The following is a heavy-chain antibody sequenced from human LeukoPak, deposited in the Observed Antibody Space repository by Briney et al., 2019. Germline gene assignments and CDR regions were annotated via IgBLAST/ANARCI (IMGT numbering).Heavy chain of an antibody. CDR2: SYHSGST. Sequence: PLETLSLTCAVSGYSISSGYYWGWIRQPPGKGLEWIGSSYHSGSTYYNPSLKSRVTISVDTSKNQFSLKLSSVTAADTAVYYCARSNAVTMIVVNPFDYWGQGTLVTDSS. CDR1: GYSISSGYY. D-gene: IGHD3-22*01. J-gene: IGHJ4*02. V-gene: IGHV4-38-2*01. CDR3: ARSNAVTMIVVNPFDY.